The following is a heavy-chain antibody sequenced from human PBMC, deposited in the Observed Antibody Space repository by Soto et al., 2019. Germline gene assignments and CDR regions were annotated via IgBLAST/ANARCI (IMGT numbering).Heavy chain of an antibody. CDR3: VSWVSAHFDY. CDR2: MNSDGSTT. V-gene: IGHV3-74*01. D-gene: IGHD2-8*01. Sequence: GSLRLSCAASGFTFGNYWMHWVRQAPGKGLEWVSRMNSDGSTTNYADSVKGRFTVSRDNARNTLHLQMNNLRAEDTALYYCVSWVSAHFDYWGQGTLVTVSS. J-gene: IGHJ4*02. CDR1: GFTFGNYW.